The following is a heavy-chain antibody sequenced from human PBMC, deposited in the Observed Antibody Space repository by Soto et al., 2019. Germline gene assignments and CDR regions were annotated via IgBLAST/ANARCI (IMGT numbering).Heavy chain of an antibody. CDR2: MYYSGST. J-gene: IGHJ4*02. CDR3: ARSQVGHCSSASCYFFFDY. D-gene: IGHD2-2*01. Sequence: SSETLSLTCNVSGGSISDYYWSWIRQPPGKGLEWIGYMYYSGSTNSNPSLQSRVTLSVDTSKNQFSLRLRSVTAADTAVYYCARSQVGHCSSASCYFFFDYWGLGTMVTVSS. CDR1: GGSISDYY. V-gene: IGHV4-59*01.